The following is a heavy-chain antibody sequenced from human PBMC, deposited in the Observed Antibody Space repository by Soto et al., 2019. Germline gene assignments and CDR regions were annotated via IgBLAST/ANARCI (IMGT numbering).Heavy chain of an antibody. Sequence: SQTLSLTCAISGDSVSSNSATWNWIRQSPSRGLEWLGRTYYRSKWYNEYAPSVKSRMTINPDASKNQFSLQLNSVTPEDTAVYSCETGRLSRGHHYMEVWGQGNSVAVAS. V-gene: IGHV6-1*01. CDR3: ETGRLSRGHHYMEV. J-gene: IGHJ6*01. CDR1: GDSVSSNSAT. CDR2: TYYRSKWYN. D-gene: IGHD3-10*01.